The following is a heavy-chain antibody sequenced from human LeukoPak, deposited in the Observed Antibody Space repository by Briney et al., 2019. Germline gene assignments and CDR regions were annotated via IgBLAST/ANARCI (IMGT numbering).Heavy chain of an antibody. CDR2: INPNSGAT. J-gene: IGHJ4*02. CDR3: ARDPAIYYGSDYYFDY. CDR1: GYTFTGYY. D-gene: IGHD3-10*01. Sequence: ASVKVSCKASGYTFTGYYMHWVRQAPGRGLEWMGWINPNSGATNYAQKFQGRVTMTRDTSISTAYMELSRLRSDDTAVYYCARDPAIYYGSDYYFDYWGQGTLVTVSS. V-gene: IGHV1-2*02.